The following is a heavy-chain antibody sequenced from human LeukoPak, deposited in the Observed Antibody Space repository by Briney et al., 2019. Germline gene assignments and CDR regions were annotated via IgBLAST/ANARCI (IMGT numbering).Heavy chain of an antibody. CDR3: AKDPKMPPPYSYSSGYYYDYFDY. CDR1: GFTFSSYA. CDR2: ISGSGGST. D-gene: IGHD3-22*01. J-gene: IGHJ4*02. Sequence: PGGSLRLSCAASGFTFSSYAMSWVRQAPGKGLEWVSAISGSGGSTYYADSVKGRFTISRDNSKNTLYLQMNSLRAEDTAVYYCAKDPKMPPPYSYSSGYYYDYFDYWGQGTLVTVSS. V-gene: IGHV3-23*01.